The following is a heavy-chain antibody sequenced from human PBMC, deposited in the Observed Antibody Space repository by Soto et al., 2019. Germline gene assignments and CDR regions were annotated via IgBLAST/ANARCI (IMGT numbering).Heavy chain of an antibody. J-gene: IGHJ3*02. Sequence: GESLKISCKGSGYSFAGYWIGWVRQMPGKGLDWMGVIYPGDSDTRYSPSFQGQVTISADKSISTAYLQWSSLKASDTAMYYCARGLLVVAAHAFDIWGQGTMVTVSS. CDR1: GYSFAGYW. V-gene: IGHV5-51*01. CDR3: ARGLLVVAAHAFDI. CDR2: IYPGDSDT. D-gene: IGHD2-15*01.